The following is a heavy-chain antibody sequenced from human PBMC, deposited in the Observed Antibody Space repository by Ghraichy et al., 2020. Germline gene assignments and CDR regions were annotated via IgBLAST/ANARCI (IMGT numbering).Heavy chain of an antibody. D-gene: IGHD1-26*01. CDR3: ARDPAARQVGATGFDY. CDR2: IKQDGSEK. J-gene: IGHJ4*02. Sequence: GGSLRLSCAASGFTFSSYWMSWVRQAPGKGLEWVANIKQDGSEKYYVDSVKGQFTISRDNAKNSLYLQMNSLRAEDTAVYYCARDPAARQVGATGFDYWGQGTLVTVSS. V-gene: IGHV3-7*04. CDR1: GFTFSSYW.